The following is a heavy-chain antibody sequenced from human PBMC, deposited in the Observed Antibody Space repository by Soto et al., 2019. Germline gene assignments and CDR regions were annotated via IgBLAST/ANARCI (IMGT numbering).Heavy chain of an antibody. CDR2: IYYSGST. J-gene: IGHJ6*04. CDR1: GGSISSYY. CDR3: ARHAPLRYFDWLSYYYGMDV. Sequence: SETLSHTCTVSGGSISSYYWSCIRQPPLKGLEWIGYIYYSGSTNYNPSLKSRVTISVDTSKNQFSLKLSSVTAADTAVYYCARHAPLRYFDWLSYYYGMDVWGKGTTVTVS. V-gene: IGHV4-59*08. D-gene: IGHD3-9*01.